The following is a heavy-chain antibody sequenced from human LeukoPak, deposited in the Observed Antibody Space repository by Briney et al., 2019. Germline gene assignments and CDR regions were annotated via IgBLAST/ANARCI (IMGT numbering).Heavy chain of an antibody. V-gene: IGHV4-30-4*01. CDR3: ARGSQIAAAGNDY. D-gene: IGHD6-13*01. CDR2: IYYSGST. CDR1: GGSISSGDYY. Sequence: PSETLSLTCTVSGGSISSGDYYWSWIRQPPGKGLEWIGYIYYSGSTNYNPSLKSRVTISVDTSKNQFSLKLSSVTAADTAVYYCARGSQIAAAGNDYWGQGTLVTVSS. J-gene: IGHJ4*02.